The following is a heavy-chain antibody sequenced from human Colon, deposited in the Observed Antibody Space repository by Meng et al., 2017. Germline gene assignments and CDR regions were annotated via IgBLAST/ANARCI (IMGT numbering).Heavy chain of an antibody. CDR1: GGSVSSGSHY. Sequence: QVQSREAGPGLVGPLETLSHTCNVSGGSVSSGSHYWSWIRQPPGKGLEWIGYMFHSGTTKYNPSLKSRVSMSVDTTKNQFYLKLTSVTVADTAVFYCARLIAGWPFYFDYWGQGILVTVSS. CDR2: MFHSGTT. J-gene: IGHJ4*02. V-gene: IGHV4-61*01. D-gene: IGHD6-19*01. CDR3: ARLIAGWPFYFDY.